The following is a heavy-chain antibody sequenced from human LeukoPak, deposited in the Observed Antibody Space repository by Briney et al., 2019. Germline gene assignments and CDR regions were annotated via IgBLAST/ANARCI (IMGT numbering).Heavy chain of an antibody. Sequence: GGSLRLSCAASGFTFSSYGMHWVRQAPGKGLEWVTVISYDGSNKYYADSVKGRFTISRDNSKNTLYLQMNSLRAEDTAVYYCAKDGIAVTGKAGFDYWGQGTLVTVSS. CDR1: GFTFSSYG. CDR2: ISYDGSNK. CDR3: AKDGIAVTGKAGFDY. V-gene: IGHV3-30*18. D-gene: IGHD6-19*01. J-gene: IGHJ4*02.